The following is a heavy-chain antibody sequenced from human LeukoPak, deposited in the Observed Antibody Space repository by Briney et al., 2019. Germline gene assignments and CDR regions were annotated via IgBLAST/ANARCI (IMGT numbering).Heavy chain of an antibody. CDR1: GGSISSSSYY. Sequence: SETLSLTCTVSGGSISSSSYYWGWVRQPPGKGLEWIGSIYYSGSTYYNPSLKSRVTISVDTSKNQFSLKLSSVTAADTAVYYCARIYAAAGALYYFDYWGQGTLVTVSS. D-gene: IGHD6-13*01. CDR2: IYYSGST. J-gene: IGHJ4*02. V-gene: IGHV4-39*07. CDR3: ARIYAAAGALYYFDY.